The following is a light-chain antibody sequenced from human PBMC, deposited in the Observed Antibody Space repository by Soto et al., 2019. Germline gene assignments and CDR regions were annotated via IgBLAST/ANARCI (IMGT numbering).Light chain of an antibody. CDR1: QSVSSSY. CDR3: QQYGSSRWT. CDR2: GAS. J-gene: IGKJ1*01. V-gene: IGKV3-20*01. Sequence: EIVLPQSTGTLSLSPGERATLSCRASQSVSSSYLAWYQQKPGQAPRLLIYGASSRATGIPDRFSGSGSGTDFTLTISRLEPEDFAVYYCQQYGSSRWTFGQGTNVDVK.